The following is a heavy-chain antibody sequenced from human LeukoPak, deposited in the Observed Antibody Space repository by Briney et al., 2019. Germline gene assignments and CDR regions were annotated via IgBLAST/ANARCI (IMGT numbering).Heavy chain of an antibody. D-gene: IGHD3-3*01. CDR1: GFTFSSYA. CDR2: IKQGGTSK. V-gene: IGHV3-7*01. J-gene: IGHJ4*02. Sequence: PGGSLRLSCAASGFTFSSYAMTWVRRAPGKGLEWVANIKQGGTSKYYVDSVKDRFTISRDDAKNSLFLQMNSLRVEDTAVYYCGRGEGFLVDHWGQGTLVTVSS. CDR3: GRGEGFLVDH.